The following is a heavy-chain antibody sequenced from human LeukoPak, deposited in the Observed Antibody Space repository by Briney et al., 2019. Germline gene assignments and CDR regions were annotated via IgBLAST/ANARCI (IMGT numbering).Heavy chain of an antibody. CDR2: ISYDGSNK. V-gene: IGHV3-30-3*01. CDR1: GFTFSSYA. Sequence: GGSLRLSCAASGFTFSSYAMHWVRQAPGKGLEWVAVISYDGSNKYYADSVKGRFTISRDNAKNSLYLQMNSLRAEDTAVYYCARARVVDYWGQGTLVTVSP. D-gene: IGHD2-15*01. J-gene: IGHJ4*02. CDR3: ARARVVDY.